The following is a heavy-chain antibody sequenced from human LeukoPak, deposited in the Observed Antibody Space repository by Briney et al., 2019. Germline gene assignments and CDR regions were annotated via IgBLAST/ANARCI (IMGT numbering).Heavy chain of an antibody. D-gene: IGHD1/OR15-1a*01. Sequence: GGSLRLSCSASGLTLSGYWMHWIRQIPGKGLVWVSRIDSDGSGTSYADSVKGRFTISRDDVKNMLYLQMNSLRVEDTGLYYCSTVEHFWGQGTLVTVSS. CDR3: STVEHF. CDR1: GLTLSGYW. V-gene: IGHV3-74*01. J-gene: IGHJ4*02. CDR2: IDSDGSGT.